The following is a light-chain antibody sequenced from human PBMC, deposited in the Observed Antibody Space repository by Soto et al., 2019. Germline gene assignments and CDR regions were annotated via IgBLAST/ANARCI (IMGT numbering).Light chain of an antibody. CDR2: DAS. CDR3: HQYSDHSPPLT. J-gene: IGKJ1*01. CDR1: ENIRAL. V-gene: IGKV1-5*01. Sequence: DIQMTQSPSPLSASVGDRVIITCRASENIRALLAWYQQKPGKAPKLLIYDASNLKGGVPSRFSGSGSGTEFTLTNSSMQPEDFATYYCHQYSDHSPPLTFGEGTEVAFK.